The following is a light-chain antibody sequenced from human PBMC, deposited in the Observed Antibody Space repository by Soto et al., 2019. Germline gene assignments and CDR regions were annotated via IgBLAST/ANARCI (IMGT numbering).Light chain of an antibody. CDR3: QKYNNWPPS. Sequence: EIVMTQSPASLSVSPGERATLSCRASQSVSSNLAWYQQKPGQAPKLLIYGASTMPTGIPARFSGSGSGTEFTLTISSLQSEDFAAYYCQKYNNWPPSFGQGTKVEIK. V-gene: IGKV3-15*01. CDR1: QSVSSN. CDR2: GAS. J-gene: IGKJ1*01.